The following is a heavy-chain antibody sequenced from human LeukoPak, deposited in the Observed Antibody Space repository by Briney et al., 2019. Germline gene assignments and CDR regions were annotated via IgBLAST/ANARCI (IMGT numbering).Heavy chain of an antibody. CDR1: GFTFSSHA. CDR3: AKDPYGTRYFDY. Sequence: GSLRLSCAASGFTFSSHALSWVRQAPGEGLEWVSSLSGSGYNTYYADSVKGRFTISRDNSKNTVYLQMNSLRAEDTAVYYCAKDPYGTRYFDYWGQGTLVTVSS. CDR2: LSGSGYNT. V-gene: IGHV3-23*01. D-gene: IGHD2-2*01. J-gene: IGHJ4*02.